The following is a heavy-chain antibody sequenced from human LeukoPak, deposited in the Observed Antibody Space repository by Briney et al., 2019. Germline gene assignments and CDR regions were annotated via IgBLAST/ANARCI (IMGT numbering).Heavy chain of an antibody. V-gene: IGHV1-69*04. D-gene: IGHD3-22*01. CDR3: AREENYDSSGYRDFDY. J-gene: IGHJ4*02. CDR1: GGTFSSYA. CDR2: IIPILGIA. Sequence: GASVKVSCKASGGTFSSYAISWVRQAPGQGLEWMGRIIPILGIANYAQKFQGRVTITADKSTSTAYMELSSLRSEDTAVYYCAREENYDSSGYRDFDYWGQGTLVTVSS.